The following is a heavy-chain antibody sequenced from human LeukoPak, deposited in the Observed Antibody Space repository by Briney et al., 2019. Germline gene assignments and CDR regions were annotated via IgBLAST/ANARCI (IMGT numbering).Heavy chain of an antibody. J-gene: IGHJ4*02. V-gene: IGHV4-34*01. CDR1: GGSFSGYY. Sequence: SETLSLTCAVYGGSFSGYYWSWIRQPPGKGLEWIGEINHSGSTNYNPSLKSRVTISVDTSKNQFSLKLSSVTAADTAVYYCARDWLRGKRYFDYWAREPWSPSPQ. D-gene: IGHD5-12*01. CDR2: INHSGST. CDR3: ARDWLRGKRYFDY.